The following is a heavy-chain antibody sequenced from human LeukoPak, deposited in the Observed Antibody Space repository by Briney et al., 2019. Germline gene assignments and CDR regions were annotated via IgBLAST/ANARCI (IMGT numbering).Heavy chain of an antibody. CDR1: GFTFGNYA. Sequence: GTSLRPSWEASGFTFGNYAIQCVSHDPGEGLEWVAIITHNGRTQSYPYSVKGRFTISRDNSQSTVFLQMNSLRPEDTAVYYCARDAQSGAFSDFDYWGQGTLVTVSS. V-gene: IGHV3-30-3*01. CDR2: ITHNGRTQ. D-gene: IGHD1-26*01. CDR3: ARDAQSGAFSDFDY. J-gene: IGHJ4*02.